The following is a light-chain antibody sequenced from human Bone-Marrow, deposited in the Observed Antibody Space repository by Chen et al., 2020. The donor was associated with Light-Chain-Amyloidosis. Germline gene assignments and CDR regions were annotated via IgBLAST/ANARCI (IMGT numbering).Light chain of an antibody. Sequence: NFMLTQPHSVSESPGKTVIISCTRSSGSIATNYVQCYQQRPGSSPTTVIYEDDQRPSGVPDRFSGSIDRSSNSASLNISGVKTEDEADYYCQSYQGSSQGVFGGGTKLTVL. CDR3: QSYQGSSQGV. V-gene: IGLV6-57*01. CDR1: SGSIATNY. CDR2: EDD. J-gene: IGLJ3*02.